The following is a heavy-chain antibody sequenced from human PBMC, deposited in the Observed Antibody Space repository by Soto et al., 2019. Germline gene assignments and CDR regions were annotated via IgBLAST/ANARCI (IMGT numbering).Heavy chain of an antibody. D-gene: IGHD2-15*01. CDR1: GFTFSSYG. J-gene: IGHJ4*02. CDR3: AREGCSGGSCYYDFDY. V-gene: IGHV3-33*01. CDR2: IWYDGSNK. Sequence: QVQLVESGGGVVQPGRSLRLSCAASGFTFSSYGMHWVRQAPGKGLEWVAVIWYDGSNKYYADSVKGRFTISRDNSKNTLYLQMNRLRAEDMAVYYCAREGCSGGSCYYDFDYWGQGTLVTVSS.